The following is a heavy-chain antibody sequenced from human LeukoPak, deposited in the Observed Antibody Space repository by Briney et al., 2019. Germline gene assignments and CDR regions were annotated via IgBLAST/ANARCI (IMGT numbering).Heavy chain of an antibody. CDR2: IYYSGST. Sequence: SETLSLTCTVSGGSISSGDYYWSWIRQPPGKGLEWIGYIYYSGSTYYNPSLKSRVTISVDTSKNQFSLKLSSVTAADTAVYYCASGGYSYGHLFDYWGQGTLVTVSS. CDR1: GGSISSGDYY. J-gene: IGHJ4*02. V-gene: IGHV4-30-4*08. CDR3: ASGGYSYGHLFDY. D-gene: IGHD5-18*01.